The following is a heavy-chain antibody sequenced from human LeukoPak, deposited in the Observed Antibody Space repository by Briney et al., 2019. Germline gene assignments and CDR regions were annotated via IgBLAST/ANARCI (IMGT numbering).Heavy chain of an antibody. J-gene: IGHJ3*02. CDR3: ARDHIVVVPAAIRYKAFDI. Sequence: GEALKISCKGSGYSFTSYWIGWVRQMPGKGLEWMGIIYPGDSDTRYSPSFQGQVTISADKSISTAYLQWSSLKASDTAMYYCARDHIVVVPAAIRYKAFDIWGQGTLVTVSS. CDR2: IYPGDSDT. V-gene: IGHV5-51*01. D-gene: IGHD2-2*02. CDR1: GYSFTSYW.